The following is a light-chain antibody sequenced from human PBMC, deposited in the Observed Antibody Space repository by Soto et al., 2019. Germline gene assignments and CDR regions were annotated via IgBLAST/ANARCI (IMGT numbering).Light chain of an antibody. V-gene: IGKV3-11*01. CDR2: DAS. CDR1: HSVDSY. Sequence: EIVLTQSPATLSLYPGERATLSCRASHSVDSYLAWYQQKPGQAPRLLISDASNRATGIPARFSGSGSGTDFTLTISSLEPEDFAVYYCQQYGSSLWTFGQGTKVDIK. CDR3: QQYGSSLWT. J-gene: IGKJ1*01.